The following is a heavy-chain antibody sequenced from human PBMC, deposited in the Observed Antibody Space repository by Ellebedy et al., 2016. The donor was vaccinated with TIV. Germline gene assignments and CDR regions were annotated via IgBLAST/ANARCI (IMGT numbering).Heavy chain of an antibody. CDR3: AGGGPGGDNWFFGL. CDR1: GFSLTGSD. V-gene: IGHV3-13*01. CDR2: SGAAGDT. Sequence: PGGSLRLSCAASGFSLTGSDLHWVRRRRGKGLEWVAASGAAGDTYYPDSVRFRFTISRESDKNSFYLQMNSLTAADTAVYYCAGGGPGGDNWFFGLWGRGTQVTVSS. D-gene: IGHD3-10*01. J-gene: IGHJ2*01.